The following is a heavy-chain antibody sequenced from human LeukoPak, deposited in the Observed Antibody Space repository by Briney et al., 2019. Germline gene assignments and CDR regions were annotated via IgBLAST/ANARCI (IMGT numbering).Heavy chain of an antibody. J-gene: IGHJ3*02. CDR1: GFTFSRYW. V-gene: IGHV3-7*01. CDR2: IKQDGRTE. D-gene: IGHD7-27*01. CDR3: ASDPPWADDAFDM. Sequence: GGSLRLSCVASGFTFSRYWVTWVRQAPGKGLEWVANIKQDGRTEYYVDSVKGRFTISRDNAKNSLYLQMNSLRAEDTAVYYCASDPPWADDAFDMWGQGTMVTVSS.